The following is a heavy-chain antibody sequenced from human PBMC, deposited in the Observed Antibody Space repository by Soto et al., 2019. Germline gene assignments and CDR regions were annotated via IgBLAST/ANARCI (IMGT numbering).Heavy chain of an antibody. J-gene: IGHJ6*02. CDR2: IFPIFGTA. Sequence: SVKVSCKASGGTFSSYAISWVRQAPGQGLEWMGGIFPIFGTANYAQKFQGRVTITADKSTSTASMELSSLRSADTAVYYCARAGVRCSSTSCYTAYYYYGMDVWGQGTTVTVSS. V-gene: IGHV1-69*06. CDR1: GGTFSSYA. CDR3: ARAGVRCSSTSCYTAYYYYGMDV. D-gene: IGHD2-2*02.